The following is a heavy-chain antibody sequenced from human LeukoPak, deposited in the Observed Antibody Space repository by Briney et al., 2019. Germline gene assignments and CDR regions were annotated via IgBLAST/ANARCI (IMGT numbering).Heavy chain of an antibody. D-gene: IGHD3-22*01. CDR3: ARDRTYYDSSGYYLAFDI. V-gene: IGHV4-59*01. CDR1: GGSISSYY. Sequence: SETLSLTCTVSGGSISSYYWSWIRQPPGKGLEWIGCIYYSGSTNYNPSLKSRVTISVDTSKNQFSLKLSSVTAADTAVYYCARDRTYYDSSGYYLAFDIWGQGTMVTVSS. J-gene: IGHJ3*02. CDR2: IYYSGST.